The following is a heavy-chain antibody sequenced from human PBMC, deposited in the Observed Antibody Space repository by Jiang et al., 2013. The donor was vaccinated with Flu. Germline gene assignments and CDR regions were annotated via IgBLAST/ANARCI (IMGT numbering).Heavy chain of an antibody. Sequence: GAEVKKPGSSVKVSCKASGVTLSSYAISWVRQAPGQGLEWMGGIIPVFGTASYAQKFQGRVAITAADESTSIVYMELNSLRFEDTAVYYCARAPCGGDCYRLSYYYHYG. CDR3: ARAPCGGDCYRLSYYYHYG. CDR2: IIPVFGTA. J-gene: IGHJ6*01. CDR1: GVTLSSYA. D-gene: IGHD2-21*02. V-gene: IGHV1-69*01.